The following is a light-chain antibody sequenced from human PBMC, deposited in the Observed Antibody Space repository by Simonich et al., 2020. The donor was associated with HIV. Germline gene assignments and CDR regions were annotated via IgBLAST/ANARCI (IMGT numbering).Light chain of an antibody. CDR3: QQSYSL. J-gene: IGKJ3*01. CDR1: QGIGSW. Sequence: DFQMTQSPSSVSASVGDRVTITCRASQGIGSWLAWYQQKPGKAPKLLIYAASSLQSGVPSRFSGGGFGTDFTLTISTLQPEDFATYYCQQSYSLFGPGTKVDIK. V-gene: IGKV1-12*01. CDR2: AAS.